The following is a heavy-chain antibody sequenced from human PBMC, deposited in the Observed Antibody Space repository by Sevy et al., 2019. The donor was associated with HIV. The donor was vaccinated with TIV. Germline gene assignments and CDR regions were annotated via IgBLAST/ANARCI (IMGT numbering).Heavy chain of an antibody. Sequence: GGSLRLSCSASGFIFSSYGMHWVRQTPGKGLEWVAIISSDGSDDFYAESVRGRFTISRDNSRSTLYLQMDSLRLEDTAIYYCAKDKEDGYGDYYFDHWGQGALVTVSS. CDR1: GFIFSSYG. D-gene: IGHD4-17*01. V-gene: IGHV3-30*18. J-gene: IGHJ4*02. CDR2: ISSDGSDD. CDR3: AKDKEDGYGDYYFDH.